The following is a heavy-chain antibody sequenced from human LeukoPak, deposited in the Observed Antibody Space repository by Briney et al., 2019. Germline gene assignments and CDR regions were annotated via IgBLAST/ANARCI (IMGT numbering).Heavy chain of an antibody. Sequence: GGSLRLSCAASGFTFSIYWMSWVRQAPGKGLEWVANIKQDGSEKYYVDSVKGRFTISRDNAKNSLYLQMNSLRAEDTAVYYCARAAMVRGVKDGPVNYWGQGTLVTVSS. D-gene: IGHD3-10*01. CDR3: ARAAMVRGVKDGPVNY. J-gene: IGHJ4*02. V-gene: IGHV3-7*01. CDR2: IKQDGSEK. CDR1: GFTFSIYW.